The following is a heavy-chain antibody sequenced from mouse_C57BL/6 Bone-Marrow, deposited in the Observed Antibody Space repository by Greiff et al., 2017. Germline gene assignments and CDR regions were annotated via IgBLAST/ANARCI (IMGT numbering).Heavy chain of an antibody. CDR3: AREGAGDY. Sequence: EVKRVESGGGLVKPGGSLKLSCAASGFTFSSYAMSWVRQTPEKRLEWVATISDGGSYTYSPDNVKGRLPISRHNAKNNLYLQMSHLKSEETAIYYCAREGAGDYWGQGTTLTVSS. CDR1: GFTFSSYA. CDR2: ISDGGSYT. J-gene: IGHJ2*01. V-gene: IGHV5-4*01.